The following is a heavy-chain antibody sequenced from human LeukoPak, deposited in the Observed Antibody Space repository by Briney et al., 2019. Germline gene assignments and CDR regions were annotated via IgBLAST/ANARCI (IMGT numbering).Heavy chain of an antibody. J-gene: IGHJ3*02. D-gene: IGHD3-22*01. CDR1: GGSINSSNW. V-gene: IGHV4-4*02. CDR3: ARGPYSYDSSGAFDI. CDR2: IYHSGST. Sequence: SGTLSLTCAVSGGSINSSNWWSWVRQPPGKGLEWIGEIYHSGSTNYNPSLKSRVTISVDKSKNQFSLKLSSVTAADTAVYFCARGPYSYDSSGAFDIWGQGTMVTVSS.